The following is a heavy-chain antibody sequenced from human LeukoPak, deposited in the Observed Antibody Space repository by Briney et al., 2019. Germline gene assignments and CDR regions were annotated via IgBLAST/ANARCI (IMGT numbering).Heavy chain of an antibody. CDR1: GFTFNSYA. Sequence: GGSLRLSCAASGFTFNSYAMSWVRQAPGKGLEWVSAISGSCGSTYYADSVKGRFTISRDNSKNTLYLQMNRLRAEDTAVYYCAKVGALNMVYYYGMDVWGQGTTVTVSS. D-gene: IGHD4/OR15-4a*01. V-gene: IGHV3-23*01. J-gene: IGHJ6*02. CDR2: ISGSCGST. CDR3: AKVGALNMVYYYGMDV.